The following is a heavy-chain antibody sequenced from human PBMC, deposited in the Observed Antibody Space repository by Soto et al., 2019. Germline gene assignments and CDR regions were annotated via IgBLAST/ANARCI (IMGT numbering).Heavy chain of an antibody. Sequence: QVQLVQSGAEVKKPGSSVKVSCKASGGTFSSYAISWVRQAPGQGLEWMGGIIPIFGTANYAQKFQGRVTLTEDEATSTAYMELSSLRSEDTAVYYCARLHQHYDYYDSSGYFDYWGQGTLVTVSS. J-gene: IGHJ4*02. CDR3: ARLHQHYDYYDSSGYFDY. CDR2: IIPIFGTA. CDR1: GGTFSSYA. V-gene: IGHV1-69*01. D-gene: IGHD3-22*01.